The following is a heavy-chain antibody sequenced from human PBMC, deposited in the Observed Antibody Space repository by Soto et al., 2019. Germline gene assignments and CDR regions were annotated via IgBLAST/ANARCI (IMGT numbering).Heavy chain of an antibody. Sequence: GESLKISCKGSGYIFANYWIGWVRLMPGKGLEWMGVIYPGDSDTRYSPSFQGQVTISADKSISTLYIQWSSLKASDTAMYYCARGRRFYGVDFWGQGTTVTVS. CDR3: ARGRRFYGVDF. J-gene: IGHJ6*02. CDR2: IYPGDSDT. CDR1: GYIFANYW. V-gene: IGHV5-51*01.